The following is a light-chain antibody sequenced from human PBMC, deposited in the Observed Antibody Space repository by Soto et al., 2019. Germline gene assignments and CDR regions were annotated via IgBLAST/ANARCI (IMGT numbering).Light chain of an antibody. CDR2: LGS. V-gene: IGKV2-28*01. CDR3: MQALQAPLT. J-gene: IGKJ1*01. CDR1: QSLLHSNGYNY. Sequence: DIVMTQSPLSLPVTPGEPASISCRSSQSLLHSNGYNYLDWYLQKPGQSPQLLIYLGSNRASGVPDRFSGSGSVTDCTLKISRVESEDVGVYYCMQALQAPLTFGQGTKVELK.